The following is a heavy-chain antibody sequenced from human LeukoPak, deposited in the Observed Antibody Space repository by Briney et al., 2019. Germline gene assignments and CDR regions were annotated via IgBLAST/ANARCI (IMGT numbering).Heavy chain of an antibody. CDR3: ARDTYRFFDY. J-gene: IGHJ4*02. Sequence: PGGSLRLSCAASGFTFSNFWLGWVRQAPGKGLEWVANIDQNGSDKYYVDSVKGRFTISRDNAKNSLYLQMNSLRAEDTAVYFCARDTYRFFDYWGQGTLDTVSS. V-gene: IGHV3-7*01. D-gene: IGHD3-16*02. CDR2: IDQNGSDK. CDR1: GFTFSNFW.